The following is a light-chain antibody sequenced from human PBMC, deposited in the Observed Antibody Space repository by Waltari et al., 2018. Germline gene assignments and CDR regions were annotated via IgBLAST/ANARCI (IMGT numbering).Light chain of an antibody. V-gene: IGKV1-39*01. J-gene: IGKJ1*01. CDR1: QNVLTH. CDR3: LQTYTTPWA. Sequence: IQMTQSPSSLPASVGDRLTITCRASQNVLTHLSWYQHKPGKAPRLLIYAASSLQSRVPNRFSGSGSGTDFTLTISSLQPEDFATYYCLQTYTTPWAFGQGTKVEVK. CDR2: AAS.